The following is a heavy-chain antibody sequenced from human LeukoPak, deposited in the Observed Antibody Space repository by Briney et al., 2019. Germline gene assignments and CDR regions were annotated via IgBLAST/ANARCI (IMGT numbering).Heavy chain of an antibody. CDR3: ARLTGDY. CDR1: GFPFSDYS. J-gene: IGHJ4*02. CDR2: ISGNSAYI. D-gene: IGHD3-9*01. V-gene: IGHV3-21*06. Sequence: GGSLRLSCAASGFPFSDYSTSWVRQAPGQGLEWVAFISGNSAYIYYADSVKGRFTISRDNAKNSLYLQMSSLRAEDSAVYYCARLTGDYWGQGAPVTASS.